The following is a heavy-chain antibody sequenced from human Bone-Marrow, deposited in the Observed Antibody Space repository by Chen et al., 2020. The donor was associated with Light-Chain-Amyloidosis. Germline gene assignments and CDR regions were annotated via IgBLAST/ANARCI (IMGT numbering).Heavy chain of an antibody. V-gene: IGHV3-33*01. J-gene: IGHJ2*01. CDR3: ARDRPKLGVWYFDL. Sequence: QVQLVESGGGAVQPGKYLSLSCAASGFLFNTYAMHWVRQAPGKGLEWVATVWYDGSKKKYGDSVKGRFTISRDNSKNTIYLQMNNLTVEDTAVYFCARDRPKLGVWYFDLWGRGTLLTVSS. CDR1: GFLFNTYA. D-gene: IGHD7-27*01. CDR2: VWYDGSKK.